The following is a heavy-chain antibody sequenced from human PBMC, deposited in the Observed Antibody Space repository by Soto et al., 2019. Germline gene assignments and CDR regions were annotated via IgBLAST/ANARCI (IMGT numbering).Heavy chain of an antibody. CDR2: FTCNSVNI. CDR1: GFPFEDFA. D-gene: IGHD3-10*01. V-gene: IGHV3-9*01. Sequence: EVQLVESGGGLVQPGRSLRLSCAASGFPFEDFAMHWVRQAPGKGLEWVSGFTCNSVNIDYADSVRGRFTISRDNAKNSLYLQMNSLRAEDTALYYCAKDITMEDYAFDIWGQGTMVTVSS. CDR3: AKDITMEDYAFDI. J-gene: IGHJ3*02.